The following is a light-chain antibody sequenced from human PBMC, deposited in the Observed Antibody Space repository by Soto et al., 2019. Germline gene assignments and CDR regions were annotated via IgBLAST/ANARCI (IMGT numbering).Light chain of an antibody. CDR3: SSYTRSSLWV. V-gene: IGLV2-14*03. J-gene: IGLJ2*01. CDR2: DVS. Sequence: QSALTQPASVSGSPGQSITISCTGTSRDVGGYNYVSWYQQHPGKAPKLMIYDVSNRPSGVSNRLSGSKSGNTPSLTSYGLQADDEAGYYCSSYTRSSLWVFGGGTKLNVL. CDR1: SRDVGGYNY.